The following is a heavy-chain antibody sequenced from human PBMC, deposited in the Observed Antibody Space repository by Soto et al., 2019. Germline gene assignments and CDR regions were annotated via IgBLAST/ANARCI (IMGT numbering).Heavy chain of an antibody. CDR1: GFTFSSYA. V-gene: IGHV3-23*01. CDR3: AKALHAVQLSPYYYGMDV. Sequence: GGSLRLSCAASGFTFSSYAMSWVRQAPGKGLEWVSAISGSGCSTYYADSVKGRFTISRDNSKNTLYLQMNSLRAEDTAVYYCAKALHAVQLSPYYYGMDVWGQGTTVTVSS. D-gene: IGHD2-2*01. CDR2: ISGSGCST. J-gene: IGHJ6*02.